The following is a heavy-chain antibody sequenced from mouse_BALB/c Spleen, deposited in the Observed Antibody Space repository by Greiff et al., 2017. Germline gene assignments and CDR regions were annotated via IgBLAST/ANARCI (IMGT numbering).Heavy chain of an antibody. D-gene: IGHD1-2*01. Sequence: QVQLQQPGAELVRPGASVKLSCKASGYTFTSYWMNWVKQRPEQGLEWIGRIDPYDSETHYNQKVKDKAILTVDKSSSTAYMQLSILTSEDSAVYYCARSGPIKLRPWFAYWGQGTLVTVSA. V-gene: IGHV1-52*01. CDR1: GYTFTSYW. J-gene: IGHJ3*01. CDR2: IDPYDSET. CDR3: ARSGPIKLRPWFAY.